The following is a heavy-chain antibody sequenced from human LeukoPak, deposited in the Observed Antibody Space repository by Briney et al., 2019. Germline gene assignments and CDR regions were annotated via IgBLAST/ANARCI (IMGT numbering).Heavy chain of an antibody. J-gene: IGHJ5*02. V-gene: IGHV5-51*01. D-gene: IGHD6-13*01. CDR1: GYSFTSYW. CDR3: ARAHGGSSLRRGWFDP. Sequence: GESLKISCKGSGYSFTSYWIGWVRQMPGKGLEWIGIIYPGDSDTRYSPSFQGQVTISADKSISTAYLQWSSLKASDTAMYYCARAHGGSSLRRGWFDPWGQGTLVTVSS. CDR2: IYPGDSDT.